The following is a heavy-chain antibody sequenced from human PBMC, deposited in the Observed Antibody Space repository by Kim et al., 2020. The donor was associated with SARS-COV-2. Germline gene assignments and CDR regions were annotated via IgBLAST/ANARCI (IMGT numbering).Heavy chain of an antibody. Sequence: GGSLRLSCAASGFTFSSYSMNWVRQAPGKGLEWVSSISSSSSYIYYADSVKGRFTISRDNAKNSLYLQMNSLRAEDTAVYYCARDIHRLGYCSSTSCYPLHYMDVWGKGTTVTVSS. CDR2: ISSSSSYI. CDR3: ARDIHRLGYCSSTSCYPLHYMDV. V-gene: IGHV3-21*01. CDR1: GFTFSSYS. J-gene: IGHJ6*03. D-gene: IGHD2-2*01.